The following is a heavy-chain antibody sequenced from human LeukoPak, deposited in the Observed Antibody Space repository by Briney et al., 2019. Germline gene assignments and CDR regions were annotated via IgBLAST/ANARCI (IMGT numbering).Heavy chain of an antibody. CDR1: GVSISSYY. CDR3: ASSESGSYSDAFDI. CDR2: IYTSGST. V-gene: IGHV4-4*09. Sequence: SETLSLTCTVSGVSISSYYWSWIRQPPGKGLEWIGYIYTSGSTNHNPSLKSRVTISVDTSKNQFSLKLSSVTAADTAVYYCASSESGSYSDAFDIWGQGTMVTVSS. J-gene: IGHJ3*02. D-gene: IGHD1-26*01.